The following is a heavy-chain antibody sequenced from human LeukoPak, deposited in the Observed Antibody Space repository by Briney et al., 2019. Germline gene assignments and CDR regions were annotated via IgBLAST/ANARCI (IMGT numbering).Heavy chain of an antibody. D-gene: IGHD3-3*01. V-gene: IGHV4-34*01. J-gene: IGHJ4*02. CDR3: ARLRVGTIMYY. CDR1: GGSFSGYF. Sequence: PSETLSLTCTVSGGSFSGYFGSWIRQPPGKGLEWIGEINHSGSTNYNPSLKSRVTISVDTSKNRFALKLSSVTAADTAVYYCARLRVGTIMYYCGEGTLVTVSS. CDR2: INHSGST.